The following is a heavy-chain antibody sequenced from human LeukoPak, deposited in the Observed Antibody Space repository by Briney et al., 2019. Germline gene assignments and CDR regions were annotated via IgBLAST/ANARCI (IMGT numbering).Heavy chain of an antibody. Sequence: GSLRLSCAASEFSVGSNYMSWIRQPAGKGLEWIGRIYTSGSTNYNPSLKSRVTMSVDTSKNQFSLKLSSVTAADTAVYYCARETGELPYYSDYWGQGTLVTVSS. CDR2: IYTSGST. CDR1: EFSVGSNY. D-gene: IGHD3-10*01. J-gene: IGHJ4*02. V-gene: IGHV4-4*07. CDR3: ARETGELPYYSDY.